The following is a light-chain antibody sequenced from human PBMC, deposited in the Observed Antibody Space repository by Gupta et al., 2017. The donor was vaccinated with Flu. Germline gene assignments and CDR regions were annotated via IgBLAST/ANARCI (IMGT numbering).Light chain of an antibody. CDR3: QQYNTWPPYT. CDR1: QSVSGN. V-gene: IGKV3-15*01. J-gene: IGKJ2*01. Sequence: ATLSLSGEGATPSCRASQSVSGNLAGYQQIPGQAPRILIYGTSTRATGIPARFSGSGSGTEFTLTISSLQSEDFAIYYCQQYNTWPPYTFGQGTRLEIK. CDR2: GTS.